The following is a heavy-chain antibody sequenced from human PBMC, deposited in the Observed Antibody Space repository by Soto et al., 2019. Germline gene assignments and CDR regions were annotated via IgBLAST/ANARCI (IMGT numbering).Heavy chain of an antibody. CDR2: IIPSFDTA. CDR3: ARPHSGGVIIPCDY. J-gene: IGHJ4*02. D-gene: IGHD3-16*02. Sequence: QVQLVQSGAEVKKPGSSVKVSCRASGGSFSSFAFSWVRQVPGQGLEWMGGIIPSFDTANYAQKFQGRVTITADESRSTAYMELSSLASEDTAVDCGARPHSGGVIIPCDYWGQGTLVTVSS. CDR1: GGSFSSFA. V-gene: IGHV1-69*12.